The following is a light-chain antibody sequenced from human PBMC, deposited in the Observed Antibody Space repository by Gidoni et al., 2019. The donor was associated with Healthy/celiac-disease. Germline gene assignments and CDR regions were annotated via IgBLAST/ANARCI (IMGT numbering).Light chain of an antibody. Sequence: DFQMTQSPSPLSASVGDSVTITCRASQSISSYLNWYQQKPGKAPKLLIYAASSLQSGVPARFSGSGAGTDFTLTISSLQPEDFATYYCQQSYSTPYTFGQGTKLEIK. V-gene: IGKV1-39*01. CDR3: QQSYSTPYT. CDR2: AAS. J-gene: IGKJ2*01. CDR1: QSISSY.